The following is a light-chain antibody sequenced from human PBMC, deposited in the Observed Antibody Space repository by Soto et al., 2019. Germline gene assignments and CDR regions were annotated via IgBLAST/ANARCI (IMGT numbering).Light chain of an antibody. CDR2: ATS. Sequence: EIVMTQSPVTLSLSPGERATLSCRASQSVTSKLAWFQQKPGQAPRLLIYATSTRATGVPARFSGSGSGTEFTLTISSLQSEDFAVYYCQQYGNSPPWTFGQGTKVAVK. J-gene: IGKJ1*01. CDR1: QSVTSK. V-gene: IGKV3-15*01. CDR3: QQYGNSPPWT.